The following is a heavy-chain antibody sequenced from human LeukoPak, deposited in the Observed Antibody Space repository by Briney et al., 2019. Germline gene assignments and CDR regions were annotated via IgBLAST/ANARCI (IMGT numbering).Heavy chain of an antibody. J-gene: IGHJ4*02. Sequence: PSETLSLTRTVSGGSISSYYWSWIRQPPGKGLEWIGYIYYSGSTNYNPSLKSRVTISVDTSKNQFSLKLSSVTAADTAVYYCARGGYSYDYYFDYWGQGTLVTVSS. V-gene: IGHV4-59*01. CDR3: ARGGYSYDYYFDY. D-gene: IGHD5-18*01. CDR1: GGSISSYY. CDR2: IYYSGST.